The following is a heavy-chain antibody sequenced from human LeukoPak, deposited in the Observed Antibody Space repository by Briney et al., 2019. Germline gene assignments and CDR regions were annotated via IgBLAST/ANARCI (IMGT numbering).Heavy chain of an antibody. Sequence: SETLSLTCTVSGSYISSYYWSWIRQPPGKGLEWIGYIYYSGSTNYNPSLKSRVTISVDTSKNQFSLKLSSVTAADTAVYYCARSKLGSFDYWGQGTLVTVSS. J-gene: IGHJ4*02. D-gene: IGHD7-27*01. CDR3: ARSKLGSFDY. CDR1: GSYISSYY. CDR2: IYYSGST. V-gene: IGHV4-59*01.